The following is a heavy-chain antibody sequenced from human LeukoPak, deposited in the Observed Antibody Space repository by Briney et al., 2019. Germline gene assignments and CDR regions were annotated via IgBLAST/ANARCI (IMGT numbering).Heavy chain of an antibody. J-gene: IGHJ4*02. CDR2: IYTSGST. CDR3: AREEWELLEGGFDY. Sequence: SETLSLTCTVSGGSISSGSYYWSWLRQPAGTGLEWIGRIYTSGSTNYNPSLKSRVTISVDTSKNQFSLKLSSVTAADTAVYYCAREEWELLEGGFDYWGQGTLVTVSS. V-gene: IGHV4-61*02. D-gene: IGHD1-26*01. CDR1: GGSISSGSYY.